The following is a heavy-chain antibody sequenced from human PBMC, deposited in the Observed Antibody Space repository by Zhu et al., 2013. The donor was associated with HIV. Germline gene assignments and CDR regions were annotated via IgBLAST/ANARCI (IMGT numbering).Heavy chain of an antibody. Sequence: QVQLVQSGAEVKEPGASVKVSCKASGYTFTSYGISWVRQAPGQGLEWMGWISAYNGNTNYAQKLQGRVTMTTDTSTSTAYMELRSLRSDDTAVYYCARDKQWLVSPSLEYYYGMDVWGQGTTVTVSS. V-gene: IGHV1-18*01. CDR2: ISAYNGNT. J-gene: IGHJ6*02. CDR1: GYTFTSYG. D-gene: IGHD6-19*01. CDR3: ARDKQWLVSPSLEYYYGMDV.